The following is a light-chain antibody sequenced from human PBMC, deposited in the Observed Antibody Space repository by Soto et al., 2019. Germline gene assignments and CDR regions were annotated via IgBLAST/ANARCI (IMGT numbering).Light chain of an antibody. V-gene: IGKV3-11*01. J-gene: IGKJ2*01. CDR1: QSVSSS. Sequence: EIVLTQSPATLSLSPGERATLSCRASQSVSSSLGWYQQKPGQAPRLLIYDASNRATGIPTRFSGSGSGTDFTLTISSLEPADFAVYYCQQRSDWPRTFGQGTKLEIK. CDR2: DAS. CDR3: QQRSDWPRT.